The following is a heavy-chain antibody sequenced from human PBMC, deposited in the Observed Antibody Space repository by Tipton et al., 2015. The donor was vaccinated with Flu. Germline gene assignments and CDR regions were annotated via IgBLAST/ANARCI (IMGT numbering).Heavy chain of an antibody. Sequence: TLSLTCTVSGDSIRSANYYWGWIRQPPGKGLEWIGNIFHSGNAYHNLSLKSRVTISVDTSKNQFSLKLTSVTAADTAVYYCARRDYSNYGSEPRNWFDPWGQGTLVTVSS. V-gene: IGHV4-39*07. J-gene: IGHJ5*02. D-gene: IGHD4-11*01. CDR2: IFHSGNA. CDR1: GDSIRSANYY. CDR3: ARRDYSNYGSEPRNWFDP.